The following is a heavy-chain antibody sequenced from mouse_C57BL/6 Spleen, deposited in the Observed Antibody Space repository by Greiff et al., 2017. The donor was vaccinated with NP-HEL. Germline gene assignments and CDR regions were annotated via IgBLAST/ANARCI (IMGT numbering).Heavy chain of an antibody. CDR2: IRNKANGYTT. V-gene: IGHV7-3*01. D-gene: IGHD2-5*01. CDR1: GFTFTDYY. Sequence: EVQVVESGGGLVQPGGSLSLSCAASGFTFTDYYMSWVRQPPGKALEWLGFIRNKANGYTTEYSASVKGRFTISRDNSQSILYLQMNALRAEDSAPYYCARSPYSIDGYFEVWGTGTTVTGSS. CDR3: ARSPYSIDGYFEV. J-gene: IGHJ1*03.